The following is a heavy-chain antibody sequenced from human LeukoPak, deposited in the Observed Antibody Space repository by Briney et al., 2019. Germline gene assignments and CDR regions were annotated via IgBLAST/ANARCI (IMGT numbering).Heavy chain of an antibody. CDR2: IRSKANSYAT. V-gene: IGHV3-73*01. CDR3: TRPRWGYYDSSGYNDAFDI. CDR1: GFTFSGSA. Sequence: GGSLRLSCAASGFTFSGSAMHWVRQASGKGLEWVGRIRSKANSYATAYAASVKGRLTISRDDSKNTAYLQMNSLKTEDTAVYYCTRPRWGYYDSSGYNDAFDIWGQGTMVTVSS. D-gene: IGHD3-22*01. J-gene: IGHJ3*02.